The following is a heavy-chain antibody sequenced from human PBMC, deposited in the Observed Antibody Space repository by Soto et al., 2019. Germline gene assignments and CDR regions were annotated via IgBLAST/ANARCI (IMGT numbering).Heavy chain of an antibody. J-gene: IGHJ6*02. CDR3: ATQTGLYYYGMDV. Sequence: PXGTLSLTCTVSGGSINAFFWSWVRQPPGKGLESIGYIFYSGSTNYNPSLKSRVTISLDTSKTQFSLNLTSVTAADTAVYYCATQTGLYYYGMDVWGQGTTVTVSS. CDR2: IFYSGST. CDR1: GGSINAFF. V-gene: IGHV4-59*01.